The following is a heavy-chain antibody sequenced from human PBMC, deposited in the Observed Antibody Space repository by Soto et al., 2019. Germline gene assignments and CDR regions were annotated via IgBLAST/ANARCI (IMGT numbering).Heavy chain of an antibody. V-gene: IGHV4-39*02. CDR1: GGSISRSTYY. CDR2: IYYSGGA. Sequence: SETLSLTCTVSGGSISRSTYYWGWIRQPPGKGLEWIGSIYYSGGAYYNPSLKSRVTISVDTSKNQFSLTLNSVTAADTAMYYCARDKKWAFDYWGQGALVTVSS. CDR3: ARDKKWAFDY. D-gene: IGHD1-26*01. J-gene: IGHJ4*02.